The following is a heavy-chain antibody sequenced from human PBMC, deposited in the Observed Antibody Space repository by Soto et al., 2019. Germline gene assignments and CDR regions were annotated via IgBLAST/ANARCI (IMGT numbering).Heavy chain of an antibody. CDR3: AKPNLYCSSTSCYDY. CDR1: GFTFSSYA. Sequence: PGGSLRLSCAASGFTFSSYAMSWVRQAPGKGLEWVSAISGSVGSTYYADSVKGRFTISRDNSKNTLYLQMNSLRAEDTAVYYCAKPNLYCSSTSCYDYWGQGTLVTVSS. CDR2: ISGSVGST. V-gene: IGHV3-23*01. D-gene: IGHD2-2*01. J-gene: IGHJ4*02.